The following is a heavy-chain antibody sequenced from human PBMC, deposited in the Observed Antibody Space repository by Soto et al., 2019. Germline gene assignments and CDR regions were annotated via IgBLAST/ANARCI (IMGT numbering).Heavy chain of an antibody. CDR1: GFTLSSSA. Sequence: EVQLLESGGALVPPGGSLSFPWPAPGFTLSSSATTWVRKAPGKGLEWVSAISGSGGSTYYADSVKGRFAISRDNSKNTLYLQMNSLRAEDTAVYYCAKGGIAAAGSYWGQGTLVTVSS. J-gene: IGHJ4*02. CDR2: ISGSGGST. D-gene: IGHD6-13*01. CDR3: AKGGIAAAGSY. V-gene: IGHV3-23*01.